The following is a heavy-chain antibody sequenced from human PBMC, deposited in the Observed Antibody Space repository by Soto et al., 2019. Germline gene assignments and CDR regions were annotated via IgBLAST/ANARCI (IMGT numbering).Heavy chain of an antibody. CDR1: GYTFTTYG. J-gene: IGHJ3*02. V-gene: IGHV1-18*01. D-gene: IGHD3-22*01. Sequence: QVQLVQSGGEVKKPGASVKVSCKASGYTFTTYGISWVRQAPGQGLEWMGWISAYNGNTSYAQKLQGRVTMTTDTSTSTAYMGLRSLRCDDTAVYYCARVFFRLLAFEIWGQGTMVTVSS. CDR2: ISAYNGNT. CDR3: ARVFFRLLAFEI.